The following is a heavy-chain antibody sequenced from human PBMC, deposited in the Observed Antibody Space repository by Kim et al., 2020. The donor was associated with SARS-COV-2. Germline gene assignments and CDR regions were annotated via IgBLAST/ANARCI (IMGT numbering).Heavy chain of an antibody. Sequence: GGSLRLSCVASGFTFSNAWMNWVRQAPGKGLEWIGRIKSKADGGAIDYGAPVKSRFTIARDDSKNTLYVQMNSLKSEYTAVYYCSTGHAYCGAYCFHYWGQGTRVTVSS. D-gene: IGHD2-21*01. CDR1: GFTFSNAW. J-gene: IGHJ4*02. V-gene: IGHV3-15*01. CDR2: IKSKADGGAI. CDR3: STGHAYCGAYCFHY.